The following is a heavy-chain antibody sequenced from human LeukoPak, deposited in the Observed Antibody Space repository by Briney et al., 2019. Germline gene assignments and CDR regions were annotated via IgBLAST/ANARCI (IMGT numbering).Heavy chain of an antibody. CDR1: GYTFNDYY. CDR2: INPNSGST. J-gene: IGHJ3*02. D-gene: IGHD3-16*01. Sequence: ASVKVSCKTSGYTFNDYYIHWVRQAPGQGLEWMGWINPNSGSTNYAQKFQDWVTMTRDTSIGTAYMELRRLRSDDTAVYYCARDRGRGGLISAFDIWGRGTMVTVSS. V-gene: IGHV1-2*04. CDR3: ARDRGRGGLISAFDI.